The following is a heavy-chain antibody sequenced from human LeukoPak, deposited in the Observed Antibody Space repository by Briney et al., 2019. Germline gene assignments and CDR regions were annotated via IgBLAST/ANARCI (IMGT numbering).Heavy chain of an antibody. CDR2: ISWDGGST. J-gene: IGHJ6*03. Sequence: GGSLRLSCAASGFTFDDYAMHWVRQARGRGLEWVSLISWDGGSTYYADSVKGRFTISRDNSKNSLYLQMNSLRAEDTALYYCAKDARKYSYYYYYMDVWGKGTTVTVSS. D-gene: IGHD5-12*01. CDR3: AKDARKYSYYYYYMDV. V-gene: IGHV3-43D*03. CDR1: GFTFDDYA.